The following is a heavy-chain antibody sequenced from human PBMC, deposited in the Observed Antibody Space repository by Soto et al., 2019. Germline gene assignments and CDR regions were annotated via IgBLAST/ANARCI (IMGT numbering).Heavy chain of an antibody. J-gene: IGHJ5*02. CDR3: GRGRGCSSTSCYKAHWFDP. Sequence: SETLSLTCAVYGGSFSGYYWSWIRQPPGKGLEWIGEINHSGSTNYNPSLKSRVTISVDTSKNQFSLKLSSVTAADTAVYYCGRGRGCSSTSCYKAHWFDPWGQGTLVTVSS. CDR1: GGSFSGYY. CDR2: INHSGST. D-gene: IGHD2-2*02. V-gene: IGHV4-34*01.